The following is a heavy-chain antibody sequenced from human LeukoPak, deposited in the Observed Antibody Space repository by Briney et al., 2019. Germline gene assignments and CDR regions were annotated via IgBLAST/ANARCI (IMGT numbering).Heavy chain of an antibody. CDR1: GGSFSGYY. Sequence: SETLSLTCAVYGGSFSGYYWSWIRQPPGKGLEWIGEINHSGSTNYNLSLKSRVTISVDTSKNQFSLKLSSVTTADTAVYYCAAEPRLGELSPFDYWGQGTLVTVSS. CDR2: INHSGST. CDR3: AAEPRLGELSPFDY. D-gene: IGHD3-16*02. V-gene: IGHV4-34*01. J-gene: IGHJ4*02.